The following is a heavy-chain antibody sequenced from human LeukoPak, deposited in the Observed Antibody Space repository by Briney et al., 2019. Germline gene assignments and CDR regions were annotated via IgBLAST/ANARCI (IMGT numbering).Heavy chain of an antibody. CDR3: ARRRYYDFWSGYFGAFDI. V-gene: IGHV4-34*01. J-gene: IGHJ3*02. CDR2: INHSGST. CDR1: GGSFSGYY. Sequence: PSETLSLTCAVYGGSFSGYYWSWIRQPPGKGLEWIGEINHSGSTNYNPSLKSRVTISVDTSKNQFSLKLSSVTAADTAVYYCARRRYYDFWSGYFGAFDIWGQGTMVTVSS. D-gene: IGHD3-3*01.